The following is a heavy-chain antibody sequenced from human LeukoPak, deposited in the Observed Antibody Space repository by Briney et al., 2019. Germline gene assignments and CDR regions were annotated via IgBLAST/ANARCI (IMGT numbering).Heavy chain of an antibody. Sequence: PGGSPRLSCAASGFTFRSYWMSWVRQAPGKGLEWVANINQDGSEKYYVDSVKGRFTISRDNAKKSLYLQMNSLRADDTAVYYCARDGGPFDSWGQGTLVTVSS. CDR1: GFTFRSYW. J-gene: IGHJ4*02. D-gene: IGHD3-16*01. CDR2: INQDGSEK. V-gene: IGHV3-7*01. CDR3: ARDGGPFDS.